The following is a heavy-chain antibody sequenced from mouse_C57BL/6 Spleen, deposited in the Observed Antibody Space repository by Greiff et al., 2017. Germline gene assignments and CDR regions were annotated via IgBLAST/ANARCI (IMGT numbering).Heavy chain of an antibody. CDR2: IDPSDSYT. J-gene: IGHJ4*01. CDR1: GYTFTSYW. V-gene: IGHV1-69*01. Sequence: VQLQQPGAELVMPGASVKLSCKASGYTFTSYWMHWVKQRPGQGLEWIGEIDPSDSYTNYNQKFKGKSTLTVDKSSSTAYMQLSSLTSEDSAVYYCERRSYYARDYWGQGTSVTVSS. CDR3: ERRSYYARDY.